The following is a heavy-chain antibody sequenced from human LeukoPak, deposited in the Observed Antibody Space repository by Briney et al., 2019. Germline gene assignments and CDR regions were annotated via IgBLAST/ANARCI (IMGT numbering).Heavy chain of an antibody. CDR2: IKPHDGSP. Sequence: ASVKVSCRTFGDTFTSQYMQWVRQAPGQGLEWMGLIKPHDGSPFYAQSLQGRVTLTRDTSTSTVYMDLSSLRSEDTAIYFCARNNVGRGGWTGLGFWGQGTLVTVSS. J-gene: IGHJ4*02. CDR1: GDTFTSQY. CDR3: ARNNVGRGGWTGLGF. V-gene: IGHV1-46*04. D-gene: IGHD3/OR15-3a*01.